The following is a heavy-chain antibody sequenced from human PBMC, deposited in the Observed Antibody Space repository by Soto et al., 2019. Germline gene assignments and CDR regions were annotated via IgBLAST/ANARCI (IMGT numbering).Heavy chain of an antibody. CDR2: IRGSGGRT. Sequence: VSLRPCPDAPGFSLSCNAMSLGRPAPGKGLEVGSEIRGSGGRTYYDGSPNCQFTIARDNCNDTLYLQMNGLRAEDTAVYYWGKDRAGVTDCYDDWGQGTLVNLSS. V-gene: IGHV3-23*01. J-gene: IGHJ4*02. D-gene: IGHD2-21*02. CDR3: GKDRAGVTDCYDD. CDR1: GFSLSCNA.